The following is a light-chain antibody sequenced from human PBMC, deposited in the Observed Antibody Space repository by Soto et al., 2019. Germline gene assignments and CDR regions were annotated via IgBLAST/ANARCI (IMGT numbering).Light chain of an antibody. V-gene: IGKV3-11*01. CDR1: QNVSSY. J-gene: IGKJ1*01. Sequence: EIVLTQSPATLSLSPGERATLSCRASQNVSSYLAWYQQKPGQAPRLLIYDASNRATGIPARFSGSGSGTDFTLTISSLEPEDFAVYYCLQRSNWPPWTFGQGTKVDIK. CDR2: DAS. CDR3: LQRSNWPPWT.